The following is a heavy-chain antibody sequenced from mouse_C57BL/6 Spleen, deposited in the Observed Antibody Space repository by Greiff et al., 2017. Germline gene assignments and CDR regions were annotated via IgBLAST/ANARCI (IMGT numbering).Heavy chain of an antibody. V-gene: IGHV14-2*01. D-gene: IGHD2-4*01. J-gene: IGHJ3*01. Sequence: VQLQQSGAELVKPGASVKLSCTASGFNIKDYYMHWVKQRTEQGLEWIGRIDPEDGETKSAPKFQGKATITADTSSNTAYLQLSSLTSEDTAVYYCAQYDYDEAWFAYRGQGTLVTVSA. CDR2: IDPEDGET. CDR3: AQYDYDEAWFAY. CDR1: GFNIKDYY.